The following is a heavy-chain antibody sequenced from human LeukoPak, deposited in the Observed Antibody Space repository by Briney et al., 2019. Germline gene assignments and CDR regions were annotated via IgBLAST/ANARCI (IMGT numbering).Heavy chain of an antibody. V-gene: IGHV3-48*03. CDR3: ARVKSGYSGYGMDV. CDR2: ISSSGSTI. D-gene: IGHD5-12*01. J-gene: IGHJ6*02. CDR1: GFAFTSYS. Sequence: GGSLRLSCAASGFAFTSYSMSWVRQTPGKGLEWVSYISSSGSTIYYAAPVKSRFTISRDNAKNSLYLQMNSLRAEDTALYYCARVKSGYSGYGMDVWGQGTTVTVSS.